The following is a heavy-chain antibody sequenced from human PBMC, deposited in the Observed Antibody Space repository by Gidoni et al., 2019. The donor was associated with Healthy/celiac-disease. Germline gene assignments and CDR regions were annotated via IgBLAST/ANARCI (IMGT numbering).Heavy chain of an antibody. CDR1: GFTFSRYA. CDR2: ISGSGGST. V-gene: IGHV3-23*01. D-gene: IGHD3-22*01. J-gene: IGHJ4*02. Sequence: EVQLLESGGGLVQPGGSLRLSCAASGFTFSRYAMSWVRQAPGKGLEWVSAISGSGGSTYYADSVKGRFTISRDNSKNTLYLQMNSLRAEDTAVYYCATPTFRGIVVGTPPLPDYWGQGTLVTVSS. CDR3: ATPTFRGIVVGTPPLPDY.